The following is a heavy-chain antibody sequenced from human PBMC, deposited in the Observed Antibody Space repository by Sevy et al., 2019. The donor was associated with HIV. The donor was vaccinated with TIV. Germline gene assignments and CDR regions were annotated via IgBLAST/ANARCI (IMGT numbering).Heavy chain of an antibody. CDR3: TRAGPGIGKYQLLLFDY. D-gene: IGHD2-2*01. CDR2: IRSKAYGGTT. J-gene: IGHJ4*02. V-gene: IGHV3-49*03. CDR1: GFTFGDYA. Sequence: GGSLRLSCTASGFTFGDYAMSWFRQAPGKGLEWVGFIRSKAYGGTTEYAASVKGRFTISRDDSKSIAYLQMNSLKTEDTAVYYCTRAGPGIGKYQLLLFDYWGQGTLVTVSS.